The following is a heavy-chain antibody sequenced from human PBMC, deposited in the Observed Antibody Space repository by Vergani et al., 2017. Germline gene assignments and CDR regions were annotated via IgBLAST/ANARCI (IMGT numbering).Heavy chain of an antibody. CDR2: MTPNSGNT. CDR3: ARFYYDSSGYVDY. D-gene: IGHD3-22*01. V-gene: IGHV1-8*01. CDR1: GYSFTRYD. J-gene: IGHJ4*02. Sequence: QVQLEQSGAEMMRPGASVKVSCKPSGYSFTRYDINWVRQATGQGLEWMGWMTPNSGNTGYAQKFQGRVTMTRNTSISTAYMELSSLRSEDTAIYYCARFYYDSSGYVDYWGQGTLVTVSS.